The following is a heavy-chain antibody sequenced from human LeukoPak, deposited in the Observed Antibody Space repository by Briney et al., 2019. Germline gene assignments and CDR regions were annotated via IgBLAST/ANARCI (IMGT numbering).Heavy chain of an antibody. V-gene: IGHV4-34*01. CDR3: ARAVGARVPFDY. J-gene: IGHJ4*02. CDR2: INHSGST. D-gene: IGHD1-26*01. CDR1: GGSFSGNY. Sequence: SETLSLTCAVYGGSFSGNYWSWIRQPPGKGLEWIGEINHSGSTNYNPSLKSRVTISVDTSNNQFSLKLSSVTAADTAVYYCARAVGARVPFDYWGQGTLVTVSS.